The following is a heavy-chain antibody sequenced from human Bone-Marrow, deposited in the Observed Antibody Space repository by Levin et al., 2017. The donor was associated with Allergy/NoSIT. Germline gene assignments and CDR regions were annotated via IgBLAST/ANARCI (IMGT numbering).Heavy chain of an antibody. CDR1: GGSISGDYYS. J-gene: IGHJ5*02. D-gene: IGHD4-17*01. V-gene: IGHV4-30-2*01. CDR2: IYESGNA. Sequence: KPSETLSLTCAVSGGSISGDYYSWTWIRQAPGKGLEWIGYIYESGNAYYNPSLKSRLTISLDRSKNQFSLNLTSVTAADTAVYFCARGKAYGDHRGFDPWGQGSLVTVSS. CDR3: ARGKAYGDHRGFDP.